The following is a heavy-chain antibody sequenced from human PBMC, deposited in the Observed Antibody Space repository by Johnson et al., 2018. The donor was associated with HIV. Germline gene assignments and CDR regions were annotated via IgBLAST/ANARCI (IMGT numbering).Heavy chain of an antibody. V-gene: IGHV3-11*04. CDR1: GVIFSDYY. CDR3: ARRADAFDI. J-gene: IGHJ3*02. CDR2: ISGSGGRR. Sequence: VQLVESGGGLVKPGGSLRLSCAVSGVIFSDYYMSWIRQAPGKGLEWVSGISGSGGRRYYADSAKGRFTISRDNSENTLYLQMNSLRAEDTAVYYCARRADAFDIWGQGTMVTVSS.